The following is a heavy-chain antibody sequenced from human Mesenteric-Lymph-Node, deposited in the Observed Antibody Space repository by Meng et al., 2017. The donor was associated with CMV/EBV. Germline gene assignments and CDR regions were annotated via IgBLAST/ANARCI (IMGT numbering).Heavy chain of an antibody. CDR3: ARHAPTNYYDSSGYYPDY. V-gene: IGHV4-39*01. J-gene: IGHJ4*02. Sequence: ISSSSYYWGCIRQPPGKGLEWIGSIYYSGSTYYNPSLKSRVTISVDTSKNQFSLKLSSVTAADTAVYYCARHAPTNYYDSSGYYPDYWGQGTLVTVSS. CDR1: ISSSSYY. CDR2: IYYSGST. D-gene: IGHD3-22*01.